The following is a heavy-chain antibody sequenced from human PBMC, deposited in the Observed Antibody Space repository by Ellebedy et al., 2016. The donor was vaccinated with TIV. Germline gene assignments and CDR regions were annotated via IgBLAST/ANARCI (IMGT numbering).Heavy chain of an antibody. J-gene: IGHJ6*02. CDR1: GFTFRSHN. Sequence: GESLKISCAAPGFTFRSHNMNWVRQAPGKGLAWVSSITRSSTYIYYADSMKGRFPISRDNAKSALYLQMNSLGAADTAVYYCASGSMVRGMKDNYYGMDVWGQGTTVTVSS. D-gene: IGHD3-10*01. CDR3: ASGSMVRGMKDNYYGMDV. CDR2: ITRSSTYI. V-gene: IGHV3-21*01.